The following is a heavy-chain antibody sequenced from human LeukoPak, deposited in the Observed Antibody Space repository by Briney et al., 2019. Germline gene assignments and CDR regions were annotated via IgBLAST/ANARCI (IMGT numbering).Heavy chain of an antibody. J-gene: IGHJ4*02. V-gene: IGHV4-30-4*08. CDR1: GGSISSSSYY. CDR3: ARGGDELLVGLPFDY. D-gene: IGHD2-15*01. CDR2: IYYSGST. Sequence: PSETLSLTCTVSGGSISSSSYYWGWIRQPPGKGLEWIGYIYYSGSTYYNPSLKSRVTISVDTSKNQFSLKLSSVTAADTAVYYCARGGDELLVGLPFDYWGQGTLVTVSS.